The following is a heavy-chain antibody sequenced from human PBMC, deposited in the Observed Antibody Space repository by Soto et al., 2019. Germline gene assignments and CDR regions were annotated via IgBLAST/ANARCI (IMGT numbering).Heavy chain of an antibody. D-gene: IGHD2-2*01. V-gene: IGHV4-30-4*01. J-gene: IGHJ5*02. CDR3: ARSNRPNPIVVVPAALGFDP. CDR2: IYYSGST. CDR1: GGSISSGDYY. Sequence: PSETLSLTCTVSGGSISSGDYYWSWIRQPPGKGLEWIGYIYYSGSTYYNPSLKSRVTISVDTSKNQFSLKLSSVTAADTAVYYCARSNRPNPIVVVPAALGFDPWGQGTLVTVSS.